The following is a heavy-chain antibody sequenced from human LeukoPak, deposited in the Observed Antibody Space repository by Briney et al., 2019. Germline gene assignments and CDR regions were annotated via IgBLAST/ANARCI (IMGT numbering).Heavy chain of an antibody. CDR1: GYSISSGYY. CDR2: IYHSGST. D-gene: IGHD4-17*01. J-gene: IGHJ6*03. CDR3: ARLDGDYNFPDYYYYYYMDV. Sequence: SETLSLTCAVSGYSISSGYYWGWIRQPPGKGLEWIGSIYHSGSTYYNPSLKSQVTISVDTSKNQFSLKLSSVTAADTAVYYCARLDGDYNFPDYYYYYYMDVWGKGTTVTVSS. V-gene: IGHV4-38-2*01.